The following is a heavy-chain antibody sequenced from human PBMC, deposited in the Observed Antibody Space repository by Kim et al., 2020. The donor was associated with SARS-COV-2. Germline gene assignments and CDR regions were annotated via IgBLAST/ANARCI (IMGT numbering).Heavy chain of an antibody. J-gene: IGHJ4*02. V-gene: IGHV4-34*01. CDR3: ARYDF. CDR2: IDHSGSA. CDR1: GGSFSGYY. D-gene: IGHD3-3*01. Sequence: SETLSLTCAVYGGSFSGYYWTWIRQPPGKGLEWIGDIDHSGSAHYNPSLKSRVTISADTSNNQFSLKMNSVTAADTAIYYCARYDFWSRGTLVTVSS.